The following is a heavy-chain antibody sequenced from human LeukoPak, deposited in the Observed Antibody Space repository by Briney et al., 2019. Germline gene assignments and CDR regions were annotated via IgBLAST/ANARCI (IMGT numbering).Heavy chain of an antibody. J-gene: IGHJ4*02. CDR1: GFTLSSYA. Sequence: GGSPRLSCAASGFTLSSYAMSWVRQAPGKGLEWVSAISVSGNTYHADSVKGRFTISRDSSKNTLYLQMNGLRAEDAAVYYCAKAPVTTCSGAYCYPFDYWGQGTLVTVSS. CDR3: AKAPVTTCSGAYCYPFDY. CDR2: ISVSGNT. D-gene: IGHD2-21*01. V-gene: IGHV3-23*01.